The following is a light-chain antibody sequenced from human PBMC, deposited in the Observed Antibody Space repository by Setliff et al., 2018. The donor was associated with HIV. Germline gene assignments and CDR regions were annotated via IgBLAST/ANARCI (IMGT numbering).Light chain of an antibody. CDR1: SSDVGSYNF. J-gene: IGLJ1*01. CDR3: CSYTSSLTYV. CDR2: DVS. V-gene: IGLV2-14*03. Sequence: QSALAQPASVSGSPGQSITISCSGTSSDVGSYNFVSWYQQHPVKAPQLIIYDVSQRPSGVSSRFSGSKSGNTASLTISGLQAEDQADYYCCSYTSSLTYVFGTGTKVTVL.